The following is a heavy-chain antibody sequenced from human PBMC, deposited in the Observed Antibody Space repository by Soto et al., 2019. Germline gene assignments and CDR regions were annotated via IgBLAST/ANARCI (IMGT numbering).Heavy chain of an antibody. J-gene: IGHJ4*02. D-gene: IGHD6-19*01. CDR2: ISYDGNKK. Sequence: GSLRLSCAASGFTLSSYSMHWVRQAPGKGLEWVGVISYDGNKKYYRDSVKGRFSISRDTSKNTVNLQMDGLRPEDTAVYYCARSIAVAGLDYWGQGTRVTVSS. CDR3: ARSIAVAGLDY. V-gene: IGHV3-30-3*01. CDR1: GFTLSSYS.